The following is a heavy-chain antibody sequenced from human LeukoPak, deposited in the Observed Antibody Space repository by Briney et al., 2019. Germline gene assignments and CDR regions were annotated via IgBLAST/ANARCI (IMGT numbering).Heavy chain of an antibody. D-gene: IGHD3-3*01. CDR1: GVTFSNDA. Sequence: VGTLRLSCAASGVTFSNDAIDGGRETPGKGLWCGSYIRNTGSTIYYADSVKGRFTISRDNAKNSLYLQMNSLRAEDTAVYYCARDPTIFGVVRTYYYYYGMDVWGQGTTVTVSS. CDR3: ARDPTIFGVVRTYYYYYGMDV. CDR2: IRNTGSTI. J-gene: IGHJ6*02. V-gene: IGHV3-48*03.